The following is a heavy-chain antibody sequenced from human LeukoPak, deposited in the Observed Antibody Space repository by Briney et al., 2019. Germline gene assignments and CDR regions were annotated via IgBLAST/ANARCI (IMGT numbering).Heavy chain of an antibody. Sequence: PGGSLRLSCAASGFSFYTYAMSWVRQAPGKGLEWVSFITAGGRSTDYAESMKGRFTISRDNSKNTLYLQMNSLSVEDTAVYYCATNSFYYDTLTGYPAWGQGTVVTVSS. J-gene: IGHJ5*02. CDR1: GFSFYTYA. CDR3: ATNSFYYDTLTGYPA. D-gene: IGHD3-9*01. CDR2: ITAGGRST. V-gene: IGHV3-23*01.